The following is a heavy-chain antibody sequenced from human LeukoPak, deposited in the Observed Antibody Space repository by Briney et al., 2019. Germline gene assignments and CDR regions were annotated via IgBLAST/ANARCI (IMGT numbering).Heavy chain of an antibody. CDR2: IYSGGST. V-gene: IGHV3-53*01. Sequence: GGSLRLSCAASGFTVSSNYMSWVRQAPGKGLEWVSVIYSGGSTYYADSVKGRFTISRDNSKNTLYLQMNSLRAEDTAVYYCARGYIVDYYYMDVWGKGTTVTVSS. D-gene: IGHD5-12*01. CDR1: GFTVSSNY. J-gene: IGHJ6*03. CDR3: ARGYIVDYYYMDV.